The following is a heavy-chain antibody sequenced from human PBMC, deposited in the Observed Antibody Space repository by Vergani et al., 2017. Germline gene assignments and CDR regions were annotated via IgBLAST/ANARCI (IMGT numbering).Heavy chain of an antibody. CDR2: IHTSEST. Sequence: QVHLQKSGPGLVNPSQPLSLPCTVPGGSINSHNYSWSWIRQPAGKGLEWIGRIHTSESTNYNPSLTSRVTMSEDTSKNQFSLNLTSVTAADTAVYFCARGSCLGGSCYKPLFDYWGQGILVTVSS. V-gene: IGHV4-61*02. D-gene: IGHD2-15*01. CDR3: ARGSCLGGSCYKPLFDY. J-gene: IGHJ4*02. CDR1: GGSINSHNYS.